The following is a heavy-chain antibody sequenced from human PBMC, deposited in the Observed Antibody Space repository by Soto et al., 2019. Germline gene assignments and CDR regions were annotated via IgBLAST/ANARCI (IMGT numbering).Heavy chain of an antibody. V-gene: IGHV3-64D*08. Sequence: PGGSPRLSCSASGFTFSSYAMHWFRQAPGKGLEYVSAISSNGGSTYYADSVKGRFTISRDNSKNTLYLQMSSLRAEDTAVYYCVKVRSSSWYLEFDDWGQGTRVTVAS. J-gene: IGHJ4*02. CDR1: GFTFSSYA. CDR3: VKVRSSSWYLEFDD. D-gene: IGHD6-13*01. CDR2: ISSNGGST.